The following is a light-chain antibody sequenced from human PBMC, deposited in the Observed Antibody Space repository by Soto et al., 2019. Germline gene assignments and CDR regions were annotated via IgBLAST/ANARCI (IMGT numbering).Light chain of an antibody. J-gene: IGKJ5*01. Sequence: EVVMTQSPATLSFSPGERATLSCRASQSINNDLAWYQHKPGHAPRLLIYGASTRAIGVPARFCGGGSWTEFTLTIDSRQSDDFAVDYCHQYDNWPPITFGQGTRLEIK. CDR2: GAS. V-gene: IGKV3-15*01. CDR3: HQYDNWPPIT. CDR1: QSINND.